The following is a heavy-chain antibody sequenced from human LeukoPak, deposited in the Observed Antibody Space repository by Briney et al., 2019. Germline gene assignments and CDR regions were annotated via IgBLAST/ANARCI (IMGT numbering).Heavy chain of an antibody. CDR2: ISGSGGST. V-gene: IGHV3-23*01. CDR1: GFTFSSYA. D-gene: IGHD3-22*01. J-gene: IGHJ4*02. CDR3: AKGRYYDSSGYYDEGGFDY. Sequence: GGSLRLSCAASGFTFSSYAMSWVRQAPGKGLEWVSAISGSGGSTYYADSVKGRFTISRDNSKNTLYLQMNSLRAEDTAVYYCAKGRYYDSSGYYDEGGFDYWGQGTLVTVSS.